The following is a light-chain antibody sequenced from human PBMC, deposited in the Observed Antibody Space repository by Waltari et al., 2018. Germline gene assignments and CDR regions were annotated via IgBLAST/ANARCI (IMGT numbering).Light chain of an antibody. CDR1: QSVFYSSNNKNY. J-gene: IGKJ4*01. Sequence: DIEMTQSPDSLAVSLGDRATINCKSSQSVFYSSNNKNYLAWYQHKPGQPPKLLIYWASTRESGVPERFSGSGSGTDFTLTISSLQAEDVAVYYCQQYYIAPHTFGGGTKVEVK. V-gene: IGKV4-1*01. CDR2: WAS. CDR3: QQYYIAPHT.